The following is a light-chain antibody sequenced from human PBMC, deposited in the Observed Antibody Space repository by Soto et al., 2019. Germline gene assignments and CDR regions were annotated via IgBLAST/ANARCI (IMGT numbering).Light chain of an antibody. Sequence: EIVMTQSPATLSVSPGERATLSCRASQTISSDLAWYQHKPGQTPKLVIFGASNRAAGIPARFSGSGSGTDFTLTISLLHSEYFAVYYCHHYNIFPPSTFGQGTKLEIK. CDR2: GAS. CDR1: QTISSD. V-gene: IGKV3D-15*03. CDR3: HHYNIFPPST. J-gene: IGKJ2*01.